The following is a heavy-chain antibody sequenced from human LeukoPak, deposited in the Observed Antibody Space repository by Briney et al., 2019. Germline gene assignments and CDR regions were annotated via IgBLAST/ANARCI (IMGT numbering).Heavy chain of an antibody. J-gene: IGHJ4*02. CDR3: GRELDGSVDY. V-gene: IGHV3-7*01. Sequence: GGSLRLSCEASGFTLSSYWMDWVRQAPGKGLEWVANIQQDGIKKYYVDSVEGRFTISRENAKNSLFLQMSSLRADDTAVYYCGRELDGSVDYWGQGTLVTVSS. CDR1: GFTLSSYW. D-gene: IGHD3-10*01. CDR2: IQQDGIKK.